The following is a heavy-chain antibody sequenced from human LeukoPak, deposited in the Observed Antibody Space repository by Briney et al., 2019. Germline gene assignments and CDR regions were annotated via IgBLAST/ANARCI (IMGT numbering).Heavy chain of an antibody. J-gene: IGHJ6*02. CDR1: GGSISSGGYY. CDR2: IYYSGST. D-gene: IGHD3-3*01. V-gene: IGHV4-30-4*01. CDR3: ARDPRSGYYTGYYYYYGMDV. Sequence: SETLSLTCTVSGGSISSGGYYWSWIRQPPGKGLEWIGYIYYSGSTYYNPSLKSRVTISVDTSKNQFSLKLSSVTAADTAVYYCARDPRSGYYTGYYYYYGMDVWGQGTTVTVSS.